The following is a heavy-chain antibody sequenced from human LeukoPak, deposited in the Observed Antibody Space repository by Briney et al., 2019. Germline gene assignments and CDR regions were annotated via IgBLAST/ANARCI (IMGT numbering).Heavy chain of an antibody. V-gene: IGHV1-69*05. D-gene: IGHD2-2*01. CDR3: ARSHPQYCSTSTCYHPYSWFDP. CDR2: ITPIFGAT. CDR1: GGAFSSYV. J-gene: IGHJ5*02. Sequence: SVKVSCKASGGAFSSYVISWVRQAPGQGLEWMGGITPIFGATDYAQKFQGRVTITTGESTSTVYMDLSSLRSEDTAVYFGARSHPQYCSTSTCYHPYSWFDPWGQGTLVTVSS.